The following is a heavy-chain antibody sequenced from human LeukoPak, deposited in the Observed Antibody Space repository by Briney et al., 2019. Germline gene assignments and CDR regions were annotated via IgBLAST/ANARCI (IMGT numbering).Heavy chain of an antibody. CDR3: AREGDYYYDSSGYYYFDY. CDR2: IIPIFGTA. D-gene: IGHD3-22*01. J-gene: IGHJ4*02. V-gene: IGHV1-69*05. Sequence: SVKVSCKASGYTFTSYGISWVRQAPGQGLEWMGRIIPIFGTANYAQKFQGRVTITTDESTSTAYMELSSLRSEDTAVYYCAREGDYYYDSSGYYYFDYWGQGTLVTVSS. CDR1: GYTFTSYG.